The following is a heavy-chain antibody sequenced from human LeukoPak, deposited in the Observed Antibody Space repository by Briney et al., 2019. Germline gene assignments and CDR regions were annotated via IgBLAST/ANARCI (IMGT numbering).Heavy chain of an antibody. J-gene: IGHJ4*02. CDR1: GYTFTGYY. V-gene: IGHV1-2*06. Sequence: ASVKVSCKASGYTFTGYYMHWVRQAPGQGLEWMGRINPNSGGTNYAQKFQGRVTMTRDTSISTAYMELSRLRSDDTAVYYCARDRAYSSGRNFDYWGQGILVTVSS. D-gene: IGHD6-19*01. CDR2: INPNSGGT. CDR3: ARDRAYSSGRNFDY.